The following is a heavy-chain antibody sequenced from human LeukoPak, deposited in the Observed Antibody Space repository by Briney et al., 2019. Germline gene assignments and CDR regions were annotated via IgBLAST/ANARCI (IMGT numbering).Heavy chain of an antibody. CDR1: GASISAFY. CDR3: ARKDGDY. J-gene: IGHJ4*02. CDR2: IYSSGST. V-gene: IGHV4-4*07. Sequence: SETLSLTCTVSGASISAFYWSWFRQPAGKTLEWIGLIYSSGSTLSNPSLKTRVAMSLDLTKNQLSLKLTSLTAADTAMYYCARKDGDYWGQGTLVTVSS.